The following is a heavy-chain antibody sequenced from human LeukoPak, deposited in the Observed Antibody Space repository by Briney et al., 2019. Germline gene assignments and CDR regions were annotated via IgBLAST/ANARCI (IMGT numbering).Heavy chain of an antibody. CDR2: IYSGGST. J-gene: IGHJ6*03. V-gene: IGHV3-66*02. D-gene: IGHD3-3*01. Sequence: GGSLRLSCAASGFTVSSNYMSWVRQAPGKGLEWVSVIYSGGSTYYADSVKGRFTISRDNSKNTLYLQMNSLRAEDTAVYYCARASLSTDFWSGYYTGIGYYYYYMDVWGKGTTVTVSS. CDR1: GFTVSSNY. CDR3: ARASLSTDFWSGYYTGIGYYYYYMDV.